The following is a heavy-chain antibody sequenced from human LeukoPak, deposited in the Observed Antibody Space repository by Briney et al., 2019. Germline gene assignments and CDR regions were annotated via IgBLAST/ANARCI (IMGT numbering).Heavy chain of an antibody. D-gene: IGHD6-19*01. V-gene: IGHV1-18*04. CDR2: ISAYNGNT. J-gene: IGHJ4*02. CDR3: ARVHSGWSPDY. Sequence: AASVTVSCTASGYSFTSNYIHWVRQAPGQGLEWMGWISAYNGNTNYAQKLQGRVTMTTDTSTSTAYMELRSLRSDDTAVYYCARVHSGWSPDYWGQGTLVTVSS. CDR1: GYSFTSNY.